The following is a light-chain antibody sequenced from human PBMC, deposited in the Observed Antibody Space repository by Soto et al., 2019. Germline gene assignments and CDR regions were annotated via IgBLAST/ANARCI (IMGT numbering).Light chain of an antibody. J-gene: IGLJ1*01. V-gene: IGLV2-14*01. CDR1: SGDVGAYNY. Sequence: QSVLTQPASVSGSPGQSITISCTGTSGDVGAYNYVCWYQQYPGKAPKLIIYEVSHRPSGVSNRFSGSKSGNTASLSISGLQAEDEAEYYCQSYDSSLSGYVFGTGTKLTVL. CDR2: EVS. CDR3: QSYDSSLSGYV.